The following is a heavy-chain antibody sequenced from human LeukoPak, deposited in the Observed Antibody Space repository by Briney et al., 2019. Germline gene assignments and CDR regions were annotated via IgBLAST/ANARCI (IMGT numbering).Heavy chain of an antibody. Sequence: GGSLRLSCATSGFTFSNSGTHWVRQAPGKGLEWVAVISYDGSNKQYIDSVKGRFTISRDNSKNTLYLQMNSLRAEDTAVYYCAKDVAAVGTNPDYWGQGALVTVSS. CDR1: GFTFSNSG. J-gene: IGHJ4*02. D-gene: IGHD6-13*01. CDR2: ISYDGSNK. CDR3: AKDVAAVGTNPDY. V-gene: IGHV3-30*18.